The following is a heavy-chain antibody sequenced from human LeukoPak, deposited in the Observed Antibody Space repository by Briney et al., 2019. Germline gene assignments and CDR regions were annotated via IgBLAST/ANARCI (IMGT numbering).Heavy chain of an antibody. CDR1: GDSISNSAYY. Sequence: PSQTLSLTCSVSGDSISNSAYYWSWIRQHPGKGLEWIGYIYYTGSTYYNPSLKSRVTISVDTSKNQFSLMLSSVTAADTAVYYCATYSSSWSLGVWGQGTTVTDSS. D-gene: IGHD6-13*01. CDR3: ATYSSSWSLGV. V-gene: IGHV4-31*03. J-gene: IGHJ6*02. CDR2: IYYTGST.